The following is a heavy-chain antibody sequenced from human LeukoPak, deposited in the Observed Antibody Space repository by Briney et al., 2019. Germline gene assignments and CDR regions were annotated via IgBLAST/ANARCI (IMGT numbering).Heavy chain of an antibody. Sequence: GASVKVSCNAPGYTLSKLSIHWVRQPSGKGLEWMGAFVPEDGETIYAQEFQGRATMTADTSTDTAYMALSSLTSDDTAVYYCVTDPYTTTDDNSFEPQGAYWGQGTLVTVSS. CDR1: GYTLSKLS. CDR2: FVPEDGET. D-gene: IGHD4-11*01. CDR3: VTDPYTTTDDNSFEPQGAY. V-gene: IGHV1-24*01. J-gene: IGHJ4*02.